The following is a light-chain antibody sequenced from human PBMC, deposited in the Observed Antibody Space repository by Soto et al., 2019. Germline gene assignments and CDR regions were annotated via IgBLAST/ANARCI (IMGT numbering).Light chain of an antibody. CDR2: GAS. CDR3: QQYGSSPWT. Sequence: EIVLTQSPGTLSLSPGERATLSCRASQSVSSSYLAWYQQKPGQAPRLLIHGASSRATGIPDRFSGSGSGTDFTLTSISLEPEDFVVYYCQQYGSSPWTFGHGTKVEIK. CDR1: QSVSSSY. J-gene: IGKJ1*01. V-gene: IGKV3-20*01.